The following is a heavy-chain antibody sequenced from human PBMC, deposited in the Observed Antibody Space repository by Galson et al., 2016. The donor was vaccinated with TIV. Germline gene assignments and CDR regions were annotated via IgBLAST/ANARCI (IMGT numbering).Heavy chain of an antibody. J-gene: IGHJ5*02. CDR3: ARLGYCSSMSCFQFDP. Sequence: SVKVSCKASGYTFTSYGIHWMRQAPGQRLEWMGWINTATGYTKYSQTFQDRITITRDTSASTAYMELSRLRSEDTATYYCARLGYCSSMSCFQFDPWGQGTLVSVSS. V-gene: IGHV1-3*04. CDR1: GYTFTSYG. D-gene: IGHD2-2*01. CDR2: INTATGYT.